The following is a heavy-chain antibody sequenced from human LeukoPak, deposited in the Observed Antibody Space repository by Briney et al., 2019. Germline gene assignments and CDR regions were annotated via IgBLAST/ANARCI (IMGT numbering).Heavy chain of an antibody. D-gene: IGHD4-17*01. CDR3: TRMTTGHDY. CDR2: INHSGYT. Sequence: SETLSLTCAVSGVSFDDYYWSWVRQPPGKGLEWIGEINHSGYTNDSPSLKSRVTMSIDTSRKQFSLNLSSVTVADTAVYYCTRMTTGHDYWGQGTLVTVSS. CDR1: GVSFDDYY. V-gene: IGHV4-34*01. J-gene: IGHJ4*02.